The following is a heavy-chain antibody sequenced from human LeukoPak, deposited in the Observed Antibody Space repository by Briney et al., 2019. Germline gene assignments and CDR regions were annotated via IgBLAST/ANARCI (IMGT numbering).Heavy chain of an antibody. J-gene: IGHJ6*02. CDR3: ATPTVTTYPLGVRPYYYYGMDV. V-gene: IGHV1-69*04. D-gene: IGHD4-11*01. CDR2: IIPILGIA. Sequence: GASVKVSCKASGGTFSSYAISWVRQAPGQGLEWMGRIIPILGIANYAQKFQGRVTITADKSTSTAYMELSSLRSEDTAVYYCATPTVTTYPLGVRPYYYYGMDVWGQGTTVTVSS. CDR1: GGTFSSYA.